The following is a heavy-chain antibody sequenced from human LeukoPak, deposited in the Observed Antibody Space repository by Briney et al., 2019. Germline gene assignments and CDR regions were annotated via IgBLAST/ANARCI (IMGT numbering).Heavy chain of an antibody. D-gene: IGHD3-3*01. CDR1: GFTFSSYS. CDR2: ISSSSSTI. Sequence: PGGSLRLSCAASGFTFSSYSMNWVRQAPGKGLEWVSYISSSSSTIYYADSVKGRFTISRDNAKNSLYLQMNSLRAEDTAVYYCARGFRTYYVFLSGYYTQSAEYFQHWGQGTLVTVSS. CDR3: ARGFRTYYVFLSGYYTQSAEYFQH. V-gene: IGHV3-48*04. J-gene: IGHJ1*01.